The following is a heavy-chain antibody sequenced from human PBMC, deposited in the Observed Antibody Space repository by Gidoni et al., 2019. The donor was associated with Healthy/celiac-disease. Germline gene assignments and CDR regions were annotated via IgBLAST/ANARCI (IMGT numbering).Heavy chain of an antibody. CDR1: GGTFSSYA. Sequence: QVQLVQSGAEVKKPGSSVKVSCKASGGTFSSYAISWVRQAPGQGLEWMGRIIPILGIANYAQKFQGRVTITADKSTSTAYMELSSLRSEDTAVYYCARGERGYYYDSSGYYNYYYGMDVWGQGTTVTVSS. V-gene: IGHV1-69*04. D-gene: IGHD3-22*01. J-gene: IGHJ6*02. CDR3: ARGERGYYYDSSGYYNYYYGMDV. CDR2: IIPILGIA.